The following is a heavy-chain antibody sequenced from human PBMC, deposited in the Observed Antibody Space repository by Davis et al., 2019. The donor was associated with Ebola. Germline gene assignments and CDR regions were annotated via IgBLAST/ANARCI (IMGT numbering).Heavy chain of an antibody. J-gene: IGHJ6*02. CDR1: GFTFSSYW. Sequence: GESLKISCAASGFTFSSYWMHWVRQAPGKGLVWVSRINSDGSSTSYADSVKGRFTISRDNAKNTLYLQMNSLRAEDTAVYYCARDRKLGRNYYYGMDVWGQGTTVTVSS. V-gene: IGHV3-74*01. CDR2: INSDGSST. D-gene: IGHD7-27*01. CDR3: ARDRKLGRNYYYGMDV.